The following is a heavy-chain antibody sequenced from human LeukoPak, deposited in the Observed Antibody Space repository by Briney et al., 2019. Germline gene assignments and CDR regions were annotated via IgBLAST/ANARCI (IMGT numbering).Heavy chain of an antibody. V-gene: IGHV4-34*01. CDR3: ASRTVTTDY. CDR2: INHSGST. D-gene: IGHD4-4*01. CDR1: GGSFSGYY. J-gene: IGHJ4*02. Sequence: SETLSLTCAVYGGSFSGYYWSWIRQPPGKGLEWIGEINHSGSTSYNPSLKSRVTISVDTSKNQFSLKLSSVTAADTAVYYCASRTVTTDYWGQGTLVTVSS.